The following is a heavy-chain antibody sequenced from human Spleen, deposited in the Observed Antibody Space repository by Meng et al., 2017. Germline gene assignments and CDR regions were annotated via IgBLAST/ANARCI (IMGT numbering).Heavy chain of an antibody. Sequence: KVSCKGSGYSFTSYWIGWVRQMPGKGLEWMGIIYPGDSDTRYSPSFQGQVTISADKSISTAYLQWSSLKASDTAMYYCARLASSGWYSGPFDYWGQGTLVTVSS. V-gene: IGHV5-51*01. D-gene: IGHD6-19*01. J-gene: IGHJ4*02. CDR1: GYSFTSYW. CDR2: IYPGDSDT. CDR3: ARLASSGWYSGPFDY.